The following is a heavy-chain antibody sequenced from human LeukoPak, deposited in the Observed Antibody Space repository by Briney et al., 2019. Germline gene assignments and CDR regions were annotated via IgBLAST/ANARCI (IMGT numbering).Heavy chain of an antibody. CDR3: AKVVGYYDSSGYLDY. CDR1: GFTFSSYA. J-gene: IGHJ4*02. V-gene: IGHV3-30*02. D-gene: IGHD3-22*01. Sequence: GGSLRLSCAASGFTFSSYAMSWVRQAPGKGLKWVAFIRYDGSNKDYADSVKGRFTISRDNPKNTLYLQINSLRAEDAAVYYCAKVVGYYDSSGYLDYWGQGTLVTVSS. CDR2: IRYDGSNK.